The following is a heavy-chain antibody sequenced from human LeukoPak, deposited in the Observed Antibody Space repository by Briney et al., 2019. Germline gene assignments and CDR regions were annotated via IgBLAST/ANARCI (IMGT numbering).Heavy chain of an antibody. V-gene: IGHV4-39*01. CDR3: ARHPAMDV. CDR1: GGSISSSSSDY. CDR2: IKYTGGT. J-gene: IGHJ6*02. Sequence: SETLSLTCTVSGGSISSSSSDYWGWIRQPPGKGLEWIGSIKYTGGTFYIPSLKSRVTVYVDTSKNQFSLKVSSVTDADTAVYYCARHPAMDVWGQGTTVTVSS.